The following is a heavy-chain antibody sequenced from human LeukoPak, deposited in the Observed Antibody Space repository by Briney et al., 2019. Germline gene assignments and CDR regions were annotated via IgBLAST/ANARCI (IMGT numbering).Heavy chain of an antibody. CDR2: ISSSSSYI. CDR1: GFTFSSYS. V-gene: IGHV3-21*04. Sequence: GGSLRLSCAASGFTFSSYSMNWVRQAPGKGLEWVSSISSSSSYIYYADSVEGRFTISRDNAKNSLYLQMNSLRAEDTAVYYCAKERSATICPDYWGQGTLVTVSS. D-gene: IGHD5-12*01. J-gene: IGHJ4*02. CDR3: AKERSATICPDY.